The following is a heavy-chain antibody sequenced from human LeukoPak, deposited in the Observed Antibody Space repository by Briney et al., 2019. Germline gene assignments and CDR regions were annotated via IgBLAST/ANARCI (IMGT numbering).Heavy chain of an antibody. CDR1: GFTFSSYA. CDR2: ISGSGAST. CDR3: AKDQGYTGYDSSDH. Sequence: GSLRLSCAASGFTFSSYAMTWVRQAPGKGLEWVSAISGSGASTLYADSVKGRFTISRDNSKNTLYLQMNSLRDEDSAVYYCAKDQGYTGYDSSDHWGQGTLVTVSS. V-gene: IGHV3-23*01. D-gene: IGHD5-12*01. J-gene: IGHJ4*02.